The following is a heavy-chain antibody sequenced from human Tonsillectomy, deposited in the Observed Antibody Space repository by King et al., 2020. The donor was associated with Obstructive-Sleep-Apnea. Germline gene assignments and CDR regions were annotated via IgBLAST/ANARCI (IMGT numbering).Heavy chain of an antibody. CDR2: MSSDGSNK. D-gene: IGHD4-11*01. CDR3: ASLSMTTITTAFDY. J-gene: IGHJ4*02. V-gene: IGHV3-30*04. Sequence: VQLVESGGGVGQPGRSLRLSCAASGFTFSSFAMHWVRQAPGKGLDWVAVMSSDGSNKYYADSVKGRFTISRDNSKNTLFLQMNSLRAEDTAVFYCASLSMTTITTAFDYWGQGALVTVSS. CDR1: GFTFSSFA.